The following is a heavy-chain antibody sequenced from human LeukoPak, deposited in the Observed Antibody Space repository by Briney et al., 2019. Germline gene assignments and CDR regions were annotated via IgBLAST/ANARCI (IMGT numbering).Heavy chain of an antibody. J-gene: IGHJ4*02. Sequence: TSETLSLTCAVYGGSFSGYYWSWIRQPPGKGLECIGEIHHSGSTNYNPSLKSRVTLSVDTSKNQFSLKLSSVTAADTAVYYCARSRGWLQSHPLGYWGQGTLVTVSS. D-gene: IGHD5-24*01. CDR1: GGSFSGYY. CDR3: ARSRGWLQSHPLGY. V-gene: IGHV4-34*01. CDR2: IHHSGST.